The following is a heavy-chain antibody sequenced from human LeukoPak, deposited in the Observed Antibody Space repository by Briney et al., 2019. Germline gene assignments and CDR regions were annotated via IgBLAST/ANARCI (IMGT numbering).Heavy chain of an antibody. J-gene: IGHJ2*01. CDR3: AREFRKSVGWYFDL. Sequence: GGSLRLSCAASGFTFSSYAMHWVRQAPGKGLEWVAVISYDGSNKYYADSVKGRFTISRDNSKNTLYLQMSSLRAEDTAVYYCAREFRKSVGWYFDLWGRGTLVTVSS. CDR1: GFTFSSYA. CDR2: ISYDGSNK. V-gene: IGHV3-30*04.